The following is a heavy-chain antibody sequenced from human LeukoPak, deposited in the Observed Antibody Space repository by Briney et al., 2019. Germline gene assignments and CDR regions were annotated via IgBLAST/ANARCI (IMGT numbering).Heavy chain of an antibody. D-gene: IGHD5-24*01. Sequence: GESLKISCKGSGYSFTSYWIGWVRQMPGKGLEWMGIIYPGDSDTRYSPSFQGQVTISADKSISTAYLQWSSLKASDTAMYYCARHNEWIERAYYYYYMDVWGKGTTVTVSS. CDR2: IYPGDSDT. CDR1: GYSFTSYW. CDR3: ARHNEWIERAYYYYYMDV. V-gene: IGHV5-51*01. J-gene: IGHJ6*03.